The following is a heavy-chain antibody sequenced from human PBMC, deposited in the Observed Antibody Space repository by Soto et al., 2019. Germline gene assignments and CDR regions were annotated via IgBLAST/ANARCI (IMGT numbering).Heavy chain of an antibody. CDR1: GGSVSGFY. D-gene: IGHD6-19*01. V-gene: IGHV4-59*02. CDR2: MHSSGRT. J-gene: IGHJ4*02. Sequence: PSETLSLTCTVFGGSVSGFYWTWIRQPPGKRPEWIGYMHSSGRTDYNPSFRSRVIMSVDTSENQVSLKVRSMTAADTAVYYCARGSGWDWYYDHWGQGTLVTVS. CDR3: ARGSGWDWYYDH.